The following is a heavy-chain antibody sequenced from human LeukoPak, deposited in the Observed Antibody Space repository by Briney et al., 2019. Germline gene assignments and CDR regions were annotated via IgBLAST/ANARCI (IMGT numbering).Heavy chain of an antibody. CDR2: ISYDGNNK. V-gene: IGHV3-30*03. Sequence: PGGSLRLSCAASGYTFSTYGMHWVRQAPGKGLEWVAVISYDGNNKYYADSVKGRFTISRDNSKNTLSLQMNSLSAEDTAVYYCARGTYGSTWLLDYWGQGTLVTVSS. CDR3: ARGTYGSTWLLDY. J-gene: IGHJ4*02. CDR1: GYTFSTYG. D-gene: IGHD6-13*01.